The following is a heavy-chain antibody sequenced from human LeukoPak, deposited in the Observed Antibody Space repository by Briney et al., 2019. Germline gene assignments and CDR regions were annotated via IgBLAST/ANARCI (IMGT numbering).Heavy chain of an antibody. V-gene: IGHV3-64*01. J-gene: IGHJ6*02. CDR3: ARDKIAAAGTDYYYGMDV. CDR2: ISSNGGST. Sequence: GGSLRLSCAASGFTFSSYAMHWVRQAPGKGLEYVSAISSNGGSTYYANSVKGRFTISRDNSKNTLYLQMGSLRAEDMAVYYCARDKIAAAGTDYYYGMDVWGQGTTVTVSS. D-gene: IGHD6-13*01. CDR1: GFTFSSYA.